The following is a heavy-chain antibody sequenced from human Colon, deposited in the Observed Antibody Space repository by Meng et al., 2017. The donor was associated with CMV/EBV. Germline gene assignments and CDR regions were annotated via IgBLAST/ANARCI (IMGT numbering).Heavy chain of an antibody. CDR2: INPYSGIT. CDR3: AKAVAASDYYYRGMDV. J-gene: IGHJ6*02. CDR1: GYTFTDYY. V-gene: IGHV1-2*02. D-gene: IGHD6-19*01. Sequence: ASVKVSCKSSGYTFTDYYIHWVRQAPGQGLEWVGWINPYSGITNYAQKFQGRVTMTRDTSITTAYMELTRLTSDDTAKYYCAKAVAASDYYYRGMDVWGQGTTVTVS.